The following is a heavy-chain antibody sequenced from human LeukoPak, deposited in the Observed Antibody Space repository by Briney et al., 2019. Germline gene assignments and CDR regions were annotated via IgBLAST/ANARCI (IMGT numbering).Heavy chain of an antibody. Sequence: ASVKVSCKASGGTFSSYAISWVRQAPGQGLEWMGWINTNTGNPTYAQGFTGRFVFSLDTSVSTAYLQISSLKAEDTAVYYCARSLKGATVRTMATPRSVKGFDPWGQGTLVTVSS. CDR3: ARSLKGATVRTMATPRSVKGFDP. CDR2: INTNTGNP. D-gene: IGHD4-17*01. V-gene: IGHV7-4-1*02. J-gene: IGHJ5*02. CDR1: GGTFSSYA.